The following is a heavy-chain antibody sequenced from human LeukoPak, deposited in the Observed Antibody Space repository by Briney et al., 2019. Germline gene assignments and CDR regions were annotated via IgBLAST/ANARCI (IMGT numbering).Heavy chain of an antibody. D-gene: IGHD6-6*01. V-gene: IGHV3-33*06. Sequence: VRTLRLSCAASGLTFRSYGMRWVCEAPGKGEERVAVICYHGKAKLHPDSLNGRFTISFDNSKNALYVQINSLRAEDTAEYHCAKDSATSIGARGFDFWRQATLVTVSS. CDR2: ICYHGKAK. J-gene: IGHJ4*02. CDR3: AKDSATSIGARGFDF. CDR1: GLTFRSYG.